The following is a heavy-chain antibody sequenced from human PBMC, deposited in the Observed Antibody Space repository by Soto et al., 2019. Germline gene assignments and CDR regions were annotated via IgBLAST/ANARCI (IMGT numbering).Heavy chain of an antibody. Sequence: PGGSLRLSCAASGFTFSSYAMSWVRQAPGKGLEWVSAISGSGGSTYYADSVKGRFTISRDNSKNTLYLQMNSLRAEDTAVYYCAKDFAQGYYDSSGYYDDAFDIWGQGTMVTVSS. J-gene: IGHJ3*02. V-gene: IGHV3-23*01. CDR1: GFTFSSYA. D-gene: IGHD3-22*01. CDR2: ISGSGGST. CDR3: AKDFAQGYYDSSGYYDDAFDI.